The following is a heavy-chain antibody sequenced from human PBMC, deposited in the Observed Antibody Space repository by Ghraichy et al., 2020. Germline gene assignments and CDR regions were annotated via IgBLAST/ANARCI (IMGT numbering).Heavy chain of an antibody. V-gene: IGHV4-34*01. CDR3: ARGGDILTGELDY. Sequence: SETLSLTCAVYGGSFSGYYWSWIRQPPGKGLEWIGEINHSGSTNYNPSLKSRVTISVDTSKNQFSLKLSSVTAADTAVYYCARGGDILTGELDYWGQGTLVTVSS. J-gene: IGHJ4*02. CDR2: INHSGST. CDR1: GGSFSGYY. D-gene: IGHD3-9*01.